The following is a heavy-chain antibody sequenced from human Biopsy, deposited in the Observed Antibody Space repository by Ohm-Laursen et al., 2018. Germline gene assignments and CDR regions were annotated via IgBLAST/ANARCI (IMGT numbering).Heavy chain of an antibody. D-gene: IGHD3-9*01. CDR1: GGPLSGYF. V-gene: IGHV4-59*01. Sequence: SETLSLTCTVSGGPLSGYFWSWIRQPPGKGLEWIGHNQNSGSTNYNPSLKSRVTISADTSKNQFSLKLSSVTAADTAMYYCARGRGWGNTYFRSFDYWGQGTLVTVSS. CDR3: ARGRGWGNTYFRSFDY. CDR2: NQNSGST. J-gene: IGHJ4*02.